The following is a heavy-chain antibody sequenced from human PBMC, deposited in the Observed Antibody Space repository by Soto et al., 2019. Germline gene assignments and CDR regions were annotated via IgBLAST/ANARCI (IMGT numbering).Heavy chain of an antibody. CDR1: GLIFSNYK. J-gene: IGHJ4*02. V-gene: IGHV3-74*01. Sequence: EVQLVESGGGLVQPGGSLRLSCAASGLIFSNYKMHWVRQAPGKGLVWVSRINTDGSITDYADSVKGRFTVSRANPKNTLYLQMNSLRAEDTAVYYCARETDGLHYWVQGTLVTVSS. CDR3: ARETDGLHY. CDR2: INTDGSIT.